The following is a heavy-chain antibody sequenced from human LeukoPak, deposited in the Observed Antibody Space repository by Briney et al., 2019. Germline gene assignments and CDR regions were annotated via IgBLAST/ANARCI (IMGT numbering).Heavy chain of an antibody. J-gene: IGHJ4*02. Sequence: GGSLRLSCAASGFTFSSYAMHWVRQAPGKGLEWVAFIRYDGSNKYYADSVKGRFTISRDNSKNTLYLQMNSLRAEDTAVYYCATDLEYSSSSGDYWGQGTLVTVSS. CDR1: GFTFSSYA. D-gene: IGHD6-6*01. CDR2: IRYDGSNK. V-gene: IGHV3-30*02. CDR3: ATDLEYSSSSGDY.